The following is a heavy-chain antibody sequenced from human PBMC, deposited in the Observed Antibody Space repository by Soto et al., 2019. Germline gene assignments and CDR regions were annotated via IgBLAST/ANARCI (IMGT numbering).Heavy chain of an antibody. J-gene: IGHJ4*02. CDR1: GFTFSSYS. CDR3: ARVFWYDSSVSAIFNY. V-gene: IGHV3-48*02. Sequence: EVQLVESGGGLVQPGGSLRLSCAASGFTFSSYSISWVRQAPGRGLEWVSYISSSSAIYYADSVKGRFTISRDNAKNSLYLQMSSLRDEDTAVYYCARVFWYDSSVSAIFNYWGQGTLVTVSS. D-gene: IGHD3-22*01. CDR2: ISSSSAI.